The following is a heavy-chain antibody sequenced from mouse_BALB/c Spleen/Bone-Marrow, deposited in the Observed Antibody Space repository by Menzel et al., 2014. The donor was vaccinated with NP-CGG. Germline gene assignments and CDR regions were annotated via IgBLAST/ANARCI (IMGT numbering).Heavy chain of an antibody. J-gene: IGHJ4*01. CDR1: GYTFTTYT. CDR3: ARVYGNYDAMDY. D-gene: IGHD2-1*01. Sequence: QVQLQQSGADLARPGASGKMSCRASGYTFTTYTMHWVKQRPGQGLEWIGYINPSSGYTYYNQKFKDKATLTADKSSSAAYLQLSSLTSEDSAVHYCARVYGNYDAMDYWGQGTSVTVSS. CDR2: INPSSGYT. V-gene: IGHV1-4*01.